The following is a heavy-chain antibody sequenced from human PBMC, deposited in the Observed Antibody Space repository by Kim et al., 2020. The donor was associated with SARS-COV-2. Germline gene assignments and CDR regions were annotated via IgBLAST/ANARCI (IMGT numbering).Heavy chain of an antibody. J-gene: IGHJ6*02. CDR2: ISYNGAIT. V-gene: IGHV3-9*01. D-gene: IGHD2-15*01. CDR3: AKRLDSNYVMDV. CDR1: GFSFGDYG. Sequence: GGSLRLSCAASGFSFGDYGMYWVRHAPFFFLEWVSYISYNGAITGYAESVKGRFTISRDNAESSLYLQMNSLRIEDTALYFCAKRLDSNYVMDVWGQGTTVTVS.